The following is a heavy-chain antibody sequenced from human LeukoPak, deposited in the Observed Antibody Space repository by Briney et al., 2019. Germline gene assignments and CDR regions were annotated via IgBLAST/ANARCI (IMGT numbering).Heavy chain of an antibody. J-gene: IGHJ5*02. D-gene: IGHD6-13*01. CDR2: IYYSGST. CDR1: GGSISSSSYY. Sequence: PSETLSLTCTVSGGSISSSSYYWGWIRQPPGKGLEWIGSIYYSGSTYYNPSLKSRVTISVDTSKNQFSLKLSSVTAADTAVYYCARLSSSWSARQYNWFDPWGQGTLVTVSS. CDR3: ARLSSSWSARQYNWFDP. V-gene: IGHV4-39*01.